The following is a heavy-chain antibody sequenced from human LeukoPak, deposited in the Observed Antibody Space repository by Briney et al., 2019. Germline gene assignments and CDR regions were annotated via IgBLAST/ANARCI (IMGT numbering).Heavy chain of an antibody. V-gene: IGHV1-69*04. D-gene: IGHD2-2*02. CDR1: GGTFSSYA. CDR2: IIPILGIA. J-gene: IGHJ4*02. Sequence: GSSVKVSCKASGGTFSSYAISWVRQAPGHGLEWMGRIIPILGIANYAQKFQGRVTITADKSTSTAYMELSSLRSEDTAVYYCARYCSSTSCYKVAPDYWGQGTLVTVSS. CDR3: ARYCSSTSCYKVAPDY.